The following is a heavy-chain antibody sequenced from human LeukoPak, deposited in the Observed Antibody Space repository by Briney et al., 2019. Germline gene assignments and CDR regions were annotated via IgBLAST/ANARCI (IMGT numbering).Heavy chain of an antibody. V-gene: IGHV3-30*18. J-gene: IGHJ4*02. CDR1: GFTFSSYG. Sequence: GGSLRLSCAASGFTFSSYGMHWVRQAPGKGLEWVAVISYDGRNKYYADSVKGRFTISRDNSKNTLYLQMNSLRAEDTAVYYCAKDSTTVTPGWYYFDYWGQGTLVTVSS. D-gene: IGHD4-17*01. CDR2: ISYDGRNK. CDR3: AKDSTTVTPGWYYFDY.